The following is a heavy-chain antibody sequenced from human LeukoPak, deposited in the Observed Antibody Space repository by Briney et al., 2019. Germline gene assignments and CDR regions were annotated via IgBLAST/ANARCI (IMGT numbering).Heavy chain of an antibody. J-gene: IGHJ4*02. CDR2: ISSSSSTI. CDR3: ARALIGTMVRGVLLGY. CDR1: GFTVSSNY. Sequence: GGSLRLSCAASGFTVSSNYMSWVRQAPGKGLEWVSYISSSSSTIYYADSVKGRFTISRDNAKNSLYLQMNSLRAEDTAVYYCARALIGTMVRGVLLGYWGQGTLVTVSS. D-gene: IGHD3-10*01. V-gene: IGHV3-48*01.